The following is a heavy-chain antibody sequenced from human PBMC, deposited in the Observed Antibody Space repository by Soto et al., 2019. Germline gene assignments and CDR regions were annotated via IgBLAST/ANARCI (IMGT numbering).Heavy chain of an antibody. D-gene: IGHD3-22*01. CDR1: GCTFSSYA. CDR3: AEGYDSSGYYWI. J-gene: IGHJ4*02. Sequence: SVKVSCKASGCTFSSYAISWVRQAPGQGLEWMGGIIPIFGTANYAQKFQGRVTITADESTSTAYMELSSLRSEDTAVYYCAEGYDSSGYYWIWGQGTLVTVSS. V-gene: IGHV1-69*13. CDR2: IIPIFGTA.